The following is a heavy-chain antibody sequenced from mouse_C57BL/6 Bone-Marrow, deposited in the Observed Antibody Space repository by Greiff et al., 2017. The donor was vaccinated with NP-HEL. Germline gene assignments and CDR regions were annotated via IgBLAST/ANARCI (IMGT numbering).Heavy chain of an antibody. V-gene: IGHV1-61*01. D-gene: IGHD2-1*01. Sequence: QVQLKQPGAELVRPGSSVKLSCKASGYTFTSYWMDWVKQRPGQGLEWIGNIYPSDSETHYNQKFKDKATLTVDKSSSTAYMQLSSLTSEDSAVYYCARGYYGNWFAYWGQGTLVTVSA. CDR3: ARGYYGNWFAY. CDR1: GYTFTSYW. J-gene: IGHJ3*01. CDR2: IYPSDSET.